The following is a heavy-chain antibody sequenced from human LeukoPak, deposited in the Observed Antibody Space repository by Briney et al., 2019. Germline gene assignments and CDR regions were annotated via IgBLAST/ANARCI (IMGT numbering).Heavy chain of an antibody. CDR2: SRNKANSYTT. CDR1: GFTFSDHY. CDR3: ARDGYDSSGYVYHDY. J-gene: IGHJ4*02. V-gene: IGHV3-72*01. D-gene: IGHD3-22*01. Sequence: QPGGSLRLSCAVSGFTFSDHYMDWVRQAPGKGLEWVGRSRNKANSYTTEYAASVKGRFTISRDNSKNSLYLQMNSLKTEDTAVDYCARDGYDSSGYVYHDYWGQGTLVTVSS.